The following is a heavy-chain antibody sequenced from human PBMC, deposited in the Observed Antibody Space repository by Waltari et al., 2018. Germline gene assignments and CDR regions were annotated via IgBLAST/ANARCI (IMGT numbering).Heavy chain of an antibody. D-gene: IGHD5-12*01. CDR1: GFTFSHCG. CDR2: ISNDGRDK. V-gene: IGHV3-30*18. Sequence: QFQLVESGGGVVQPGTSLRLSCAASGFTFSHCGMHWVRQPPGQGLEWVAVISNDGRDKHYADSVKSRFIVSRDNSKNTLYLQINSLRADDTAVYYCVKYSGFDYFFDYWGQGTLVTVSS. J-gene: IGHJ4*02. CDR3: VKYSGFDYFFDY.